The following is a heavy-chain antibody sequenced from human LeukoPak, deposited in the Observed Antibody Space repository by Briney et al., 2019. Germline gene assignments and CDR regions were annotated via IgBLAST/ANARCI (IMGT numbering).Heavy chain of an antibody. CDR3: ARPYYDFWSGYYAGGSHYYYYMDV. CDR2: ISSSSSYI. Sequence: GGSLRLSCAASGFTFSSYSMNWVRQAPGKGLEWVSSISSSSSYIYYADSVKGRFTISRDNAKNSLYLQMNSLRAEDTAVYYCARPYYDFWSGYYAGGSHYYYYMDVWGKGPRSPSP. J-gene: IGHJ6*03. D-gene: IGHD3-3*01. CDR1: GFTFSSYS. V-gene: IGHV3-21*01.